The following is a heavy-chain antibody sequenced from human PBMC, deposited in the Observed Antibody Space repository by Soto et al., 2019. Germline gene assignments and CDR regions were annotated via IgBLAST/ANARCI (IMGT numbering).Heavy chain of an antibody. CDR2: INAGNGNT. CDR3: ARGVGLITFGGVIVIPPYDAFDI. J-gene: IGHJ3*02. V-gene: IGHV1-3*01. Sequence: ASVEVSCKASGYTFASYAMHWVRQAPGQRLEWMGWINAGNGNTKYSQKFQGRVTIARDTSASTAYMERSSLRSEDTAVYYCARGVGLITFGGVIVIPPYDAFDIWGQGTMVTVSS. CDR1: GYTFASYA. D-gene: IGHD3-16*02.